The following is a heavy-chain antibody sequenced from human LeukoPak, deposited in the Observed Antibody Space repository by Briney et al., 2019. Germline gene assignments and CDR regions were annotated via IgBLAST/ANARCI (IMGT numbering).Heavy chain of an antibody. CDR1: GHSVSTNGAA. CDR3: ARGQSSYYAMDV. V-gene: IGHV6-1*01. J-gene: IGHJ6*02. Sequence: SQTLSLTCAISGHSVSTNGAAWNWIRQSPSRGLEWLGRTHYRSKWYNDYAVSVKSRITINPDTSKNQFPLQLTSVTPEDTAVYYCARGQSSYYAMDVWGQGTTVTVSS. CDR2: THYRSKWYN.